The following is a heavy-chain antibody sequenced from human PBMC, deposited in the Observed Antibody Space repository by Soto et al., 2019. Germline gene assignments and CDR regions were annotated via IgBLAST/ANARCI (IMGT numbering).Heavy chain of an antibody. CDR1: GFRFSIYS. Sequence: EVQLVESGGGLVHPGGSLRLSCAASGFRFSIYSMNWVPQAPGKGLEWSAYITSDTNTIKYADSVKGRFTISRDNAKNSVYLQMNSLRDEDTAVYYCARSVEGHFDYWGQGTVVTVSS. CDR2: ITSDTNTI. D-gene: IGHD6-19*01. CDR3: ARSVEGHFDY. J-gene: IGHJ4*02. V-gene: IGHV3-48*02.